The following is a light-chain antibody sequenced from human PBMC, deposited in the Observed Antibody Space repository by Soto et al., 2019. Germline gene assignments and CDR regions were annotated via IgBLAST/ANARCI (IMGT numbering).Light chain of an antibody. V-gene: IGKV3-20*01. Sequence: EIVLTQSPGTLSLSPGERATLSCRASQSISSNYLAWYQQKPGQAPRLLISGASSRATGIPDRFSGSGSGTDFTLTISRLEPEDFAVDYCQQYGDSPRWTFGQETKVEIK. J-gene: IGKJ1*01. CDR2: GAS. CDR1: QSISSNY. CDR3: QQYGDSPRWT.